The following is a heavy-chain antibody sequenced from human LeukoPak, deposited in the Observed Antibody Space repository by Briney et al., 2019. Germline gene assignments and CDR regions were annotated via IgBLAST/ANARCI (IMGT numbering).Heavy chain of an antibody. J-gene: IGHJ4*02. V-gene: IGHV4-34*01. CDR1: GGSFSGYY. Sequence: SETLSLTCAVYGGSFSGYYWRWIRQPPGKGLEWIGEINHSGSTNYNPSLKSRVTISVDTSKNQFSLKLSSVTAADTAVYYCARGKNYYGSGSYYYYFDYWGQGTLVTVSS. D-gene: IGHD3-10*01. CDR3: ARGKNYYGSGSYYYYFDY. CDR2: INHSGST.